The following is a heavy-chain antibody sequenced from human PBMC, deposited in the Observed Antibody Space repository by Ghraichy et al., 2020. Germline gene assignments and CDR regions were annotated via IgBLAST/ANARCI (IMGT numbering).Heavy chain of an antibody. D-gene: IGHD1-26*01. CDR2: ISGSGDKT. CDR3: AKDFTGSFY. Sequence: GGSLRLSCAASGFSFSSTAMSWVRQAPGRGLEWLSGISGSGDKTHYADSVKGRFVISRDNSKNTLYLQTCSLRAEDTVVYYCAKDFTGSFYGGQGTLVTVSS. CDR1: GFSFSSTA. V-gene: IGHV3-23*01. J-gene: IGHJ4*02.